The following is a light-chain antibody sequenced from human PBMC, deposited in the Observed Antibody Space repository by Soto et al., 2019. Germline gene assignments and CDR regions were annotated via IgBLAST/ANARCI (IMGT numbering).Light chain of an antibody. J-gene: IGLJ1*01. CDR1: SSDVGTYIF. CDR3: TSFTSTSHYV. CDR2: EVS. V-gene: IGLV2-14*01. Sequence: QSALTQPPSASGSPGQSVTISCTGTSSDVGTYIFVSWYQQHPGKAPKLMIYEVSNRPSGVSNRFSGSKSGNTASLTISGLQAEDEADYYCTSFTSTSHYVFGTGTQLTVL.